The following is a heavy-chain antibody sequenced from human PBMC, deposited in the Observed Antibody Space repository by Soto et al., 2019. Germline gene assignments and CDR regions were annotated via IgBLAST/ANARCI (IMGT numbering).Heavy chain of an antibody. CDR3: ATMGTEYQLKPRDYYYYYYMDV. CDR1: VYSFTSYW. CDR2: IYPGDSDT. V-gene: IGHV5-51*01. D-gene: IGHD2-2*01. Sequence: VESLKISCQGSVYSFTSYWIGWVRHLPVKCLGWVGIIYPGDSDTRYSPSFQGQVTISADKSISTAYLQWSSLKASDTAMYYCATMGTEYQLKPRDYYYYYYMDVWGKGTTVTVSS. J-gene: IGHJ6*03.